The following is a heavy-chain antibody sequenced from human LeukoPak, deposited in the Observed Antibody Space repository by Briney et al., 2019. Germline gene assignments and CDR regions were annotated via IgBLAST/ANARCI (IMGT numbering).Heavy chain of an antibody. Sequence: PGGSLRLSCAASEFSFSNFAMYWVRQPPGKGLEWLAVISYDGSIRYYADSVKGRFTISRDNSKNTLYLQMNSLRAEDTAVYYCAKVNPIYDILTGSFDYWGQGTLVTVSS. CDR3: AKVNPIYDILTGSFDY. J-gene: IGHJ4*02. D-gene: IGHD3-9*01. V-gene: IGHV3-30*04. CDR2: ISYDGSIR. CDR1: EFSFSNFA.